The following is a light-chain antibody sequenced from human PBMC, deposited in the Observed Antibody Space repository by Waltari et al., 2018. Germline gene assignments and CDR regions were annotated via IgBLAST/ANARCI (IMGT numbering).Light chain of an antibody. CDR3: MIWRSGASE. V-gene: IGLV5-45*03. Sequence: QAVLTQPSSLSASPGASASLTCTLRSGVNVANHRIYWYQQNPGSPPQYLLRYKSDSDKQQGCVVPSRCSGSKDASANAGIFLISGLQSEDEADYYCMIWRSGASEFGGGTKLTVL. CDR2: YKSDSDK. CDR1: SGVNVANHR. J-gene: IGLJ2*01.